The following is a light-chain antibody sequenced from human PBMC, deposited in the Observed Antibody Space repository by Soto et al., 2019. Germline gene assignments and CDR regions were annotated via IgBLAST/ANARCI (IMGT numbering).Light chain of an antibody. Sequence: DIVVTQSPLSLPVTPGEPASISCRSSQSLLHSNGYTYLDWFLQKPGQSPQLLIYMGSNRASGVPDRFSGSGSGTDFTLKISRVEAEDVGVYYCMQTLQSRTFGGWTKLEI. V-gene: IGKV2-28*01. J-gene: IGKJ4*01. CDR2: MGS. CDR1: QSLLHSNGYTY. CDR3: MQTLQSRT.